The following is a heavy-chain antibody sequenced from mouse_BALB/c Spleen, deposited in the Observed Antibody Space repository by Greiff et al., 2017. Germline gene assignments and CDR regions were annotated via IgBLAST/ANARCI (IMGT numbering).Heavy chain of an antibody. Sequence: EVKLVESGGGLVKPGGSLKLSCAASGFTFSSYAMSWVRQTPEKRLEWVASISSGGRTYYPDSVKGRFTISRDNARNILYLQMSSLRSEDTAMYYCARGRSTMITTFAYWGQGTLVTVSA. CDR3: ARGRSTMITTFAY. D-gene: IGHD2-4*01. CDR2: ISSGGRT. CDR1: GFTFSSYA. V-gene: IGHV5-6-5*01. J-gene: IGHJ3*01.